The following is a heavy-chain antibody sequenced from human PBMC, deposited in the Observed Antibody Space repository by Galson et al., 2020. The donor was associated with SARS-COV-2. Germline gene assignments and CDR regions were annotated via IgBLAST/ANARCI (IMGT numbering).Heavy chain of an antibody. D-gene: IGHD2-15*01. V-gene: IGHV3-33*01. CDR1: GFTFSSYG. CDR3: ARDPRGGGGSCYFDY. CDR2: IWYDGSNK. Sequence: QLGESLKISCAASGFTFSSYGMHWVRQAPGKGLEWVAVIWYDGSNKYYADSVKGRFTISRDNSKNTLYLQMNSLRAEDTAVYYCARDPRGGGGSCYFDYWGQGTLVTGSS. J-gene: IGHJ4*02.